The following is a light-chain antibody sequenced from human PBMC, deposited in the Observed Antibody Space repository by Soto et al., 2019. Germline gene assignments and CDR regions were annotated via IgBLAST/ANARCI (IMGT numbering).Light chain of an antibody. CDR3: RQGTHWPWT. Sequence: DVVMTQSPLSLPVTLGQPASISCRSSESLIHSDGSTYLSWFQQRPGQSPRRLIYEVSDRDSGVPDRFSGSGSGTDFTLKISRVEAEDVGVYYCRQGTHWPWTFGQGTEVEIK. CDR2: EVS. CDR1: ESLIHSDGSTY. J-gene: IGKJ1*01. V-gene: IGKV2-30*02.